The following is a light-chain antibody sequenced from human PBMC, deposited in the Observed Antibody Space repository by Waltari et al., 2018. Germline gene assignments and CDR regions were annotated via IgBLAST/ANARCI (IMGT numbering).Light chain of an antibody. CDR2: GAS. Sequence: EIVMTQSPATLSVSPGERGTLSCRASQSIRSNLAWYQQTPGQAPRLLIYGASSRATGIPARFSGTGSGTEFTLTINSLQSEDFAVYYCQQYNTWPYTFGQGTKLEIK. V-gene: IGKV3-15*01. CDR1: QSIRSN. CDR3: QQYNTWPYT. J-gene: IGKJ2*01.